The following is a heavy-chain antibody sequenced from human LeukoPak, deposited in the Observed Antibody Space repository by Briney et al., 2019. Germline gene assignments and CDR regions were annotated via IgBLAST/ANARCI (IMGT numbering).Heavy chain of an antibody. CDR3: ARDWNSMVRGVISNYFDY. J-gene: IGHJ4*02. D-gene: IGHD3-10*01. CDR2: IYYSGST. V-gene: IGHV4-30-4*01. CDR1: GGSISSGDYY. Sequence: SETLSLTCTVSGGSISSGDYYWSWIRQPPGKGLEWIGYIYYSGSTYYNPSLKSRVTISVDKSKNQFSLKLSSVTAADTAVYYCARDWNSMVRGVISNYFDYWGQGTLVTVSS.